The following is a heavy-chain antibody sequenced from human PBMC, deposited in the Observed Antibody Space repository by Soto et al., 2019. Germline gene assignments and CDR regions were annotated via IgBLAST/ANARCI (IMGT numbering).Heavy chain of an antibody. CDR1: GGTFVSSA. V-gene: IGHV1-69*01. Sequence: QVQLLQSGAELREPGSSVRVSCTPSGGTFVSSALAWVRQAPGGKIEWMGGIIPILGSTKYAEKFLGRLTIRADDSSRTAYLELSSLTFDDTAVYFCAKKNPHGDSNKAWLDPWGQGTLVTVST. D-gene: IGHD2-8*01. CDR3: AKKNPHGDSNKAWLDP. CDR2: IIPILGST. J-gene: IGHJ5*02.